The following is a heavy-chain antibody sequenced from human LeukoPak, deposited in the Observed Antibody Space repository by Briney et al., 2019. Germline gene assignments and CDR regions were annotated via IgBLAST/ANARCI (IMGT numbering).Heavy chain of an antibody. D-gene: IGHD3-22*01. CDR2: INHSGST. V-gene: IGHV4-34*01. CDR1: GGSFSGYY. Sequence: SETLSLTCAVYGGSFSGYYWSWIRQPPGKGLECIGEINHSGSTNYNPSLKSRVTISVDTSKNQFSLKLSSVTAADTAVYYCATRPYYYDSSGYYYYYYFDYWGQGTLVTVSS. CDR3: ATRPYYYDSSGYYYYYYFDY. J-gene: IGHJ4*02.